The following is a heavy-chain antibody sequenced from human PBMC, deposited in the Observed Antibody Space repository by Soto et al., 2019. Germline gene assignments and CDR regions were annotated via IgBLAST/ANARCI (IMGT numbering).Heavy chain of an antibody. Sequence: GASVKVSCKASGYTFTSYGISWVRQAPGQGLEWMGWMNPNSGNTGYAQKFQGRVTMTRNTSISTAYMELSSLRSEDTAVYYCARGKVAARPNYYYYYYMDVWGKGTTVTVSS. CDR1: GYTFTSYG. V-gene: IGHV1-8*02. CDR2: MNPNSGNT. D-gene: IGHD6-6*01. J-gene: IGHJ6*03. CDR3: ARGKVAARPNYYYYYYMDV.